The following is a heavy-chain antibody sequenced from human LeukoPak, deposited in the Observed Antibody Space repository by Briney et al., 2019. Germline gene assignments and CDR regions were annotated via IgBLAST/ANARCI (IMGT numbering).Heavy chain of an antibody. J-gene: IGHJ4*02. CDR1: GGSISSYY. Sequence: PSETLSLTCTVSGGSISSYYWSWIRQPPGKGLEWIGYIYYSGSTNYNPSLKSRVTISVDTSKNQFSLKLSSVTAADTAVYYCARSGPYANYYDSSGFDYWGQGTLVTVSS. D-gene: IGHD3-22*01. CDR2: IYYSGST. CDR3: ARSGPYANYYDSSGFDY. V-gene: IGHV4-59*01.